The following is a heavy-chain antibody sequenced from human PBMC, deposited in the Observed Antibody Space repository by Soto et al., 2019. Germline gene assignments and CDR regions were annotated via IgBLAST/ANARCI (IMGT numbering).Heavy chain of an antibody. CDR1: GFGYTSRC. D-gene: IGHD2-2*01. J-gene: IGHJ4*02. V-gene: IGHV1-18*01. Sequence: SGFGYTSRCSRSAYQAPGQGLEWMGWISAYNGNTNYAQKLQGRVTMTTDTSTSTAYMELRSLRSDDTAVYYCARNRDRPEGDYWVQGTLVTVSS. CDR2: ISAYNGNT. CDR3: ARNRDRPEGDY.